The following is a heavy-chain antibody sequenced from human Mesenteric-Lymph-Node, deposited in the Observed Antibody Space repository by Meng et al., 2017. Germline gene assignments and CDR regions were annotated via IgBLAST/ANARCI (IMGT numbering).Heavy chain of an antibody. CDR3: ARDHGIAAAASEFDY. D-gene: IGHD6-13*01. V-gene: IGHV1-18*01. CDR1: GYTFTRYG. CDR2: ISAYNGNT. J-gene: IGHJ4*02. Sequence: QGQLAQSGTEVKKPGASVKVSCKASGYTFTRYGISWVRQAPGQGLEWMGWISAYNGNTNYAQKLQGRVTMTTDTSTSTAYMELRSLRSDDTAVYYCARDHGIAAAASEFDYWGQGTLVTVSS.